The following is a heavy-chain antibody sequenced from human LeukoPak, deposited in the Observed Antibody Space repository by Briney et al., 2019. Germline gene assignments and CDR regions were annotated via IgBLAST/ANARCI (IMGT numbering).Heavy chain of an antibody. CDR3: ARAGNGILTGYFQNWYFDL. D-gene: IGHD3-9*01. J-gene: IGHJ2*01. Sequence: SETLSLTCTVSHGSISSYSWSWIRQTPEKGLEWIGYMYNSGSTNYNPSLKSRVTISVDTAKNQFSLKLRSVTAADTAVYYCARAGNGILTGYFQNWYFDLWGRGTLVTVSS. CDR2: MYNSGST. CDR1: HGSISSYS. V-gene: IGHV4-59*01.